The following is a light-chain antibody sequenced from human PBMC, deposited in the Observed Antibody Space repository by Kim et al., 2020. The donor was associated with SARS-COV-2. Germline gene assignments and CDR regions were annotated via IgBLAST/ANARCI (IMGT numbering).Light chain of an antibody. CDR2: GAS. CDR3: QQYGSSPRLT. V-gene: IGKV3-20*01. CDR1: QSVSSSY. J-gene: IGKJ4*01. Sequence: PGERASLSCRASQSVSSSYLAWYQQKPGQAPRLLIYGASSRATGIPDRFSGSGSGTDFTLTISRLEPEDFAVYYCQQYGSSPRLTFGGGTKVDIK.